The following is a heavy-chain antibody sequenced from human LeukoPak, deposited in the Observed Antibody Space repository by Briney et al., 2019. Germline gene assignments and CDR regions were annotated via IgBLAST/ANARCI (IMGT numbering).Heavy chain of an antibody. Sequence: ASVKVSCKASGYTFTNYYMHWVRQAPGQGLEWMGWINPNSGGTNYAQKFQGRVTMTRDTSISTAYMELSRLRSDDTAVYYCARNQAGGSGSYFVDYWGQGTLVTVSS. CDR3: ARNQAGGSGSYFVDY. D-gene: IGHD3-10*01. J-gene: IGHJ4*02. CDR1: GYTFTNYY. V-gene: IGHV1-2*02. CDR2: INPNSGGT.